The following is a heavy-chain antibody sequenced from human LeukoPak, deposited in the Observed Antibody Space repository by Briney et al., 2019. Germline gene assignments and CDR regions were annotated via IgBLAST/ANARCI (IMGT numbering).Heavy chain of an antibody. D-gene: IGHD2-15*01. V-gene: IGHV3-23*01. Sequence: PGGSLRLSCAASGFTFSSYAMSWVRQAPGKGLEWVSAISGSGGSTYYADSVKGRFTTSRDNSKNTLYLQMGSLRAEDMAVYYCARGVCSGGSCYWVYYFDYWGQGTLVTVSS. CDR3: ARGVCSGGSCYWVYYFDY. CDR2: ISGSGGST. CDR1: GFTFSSYA. J-gene: IGHJ4*02.